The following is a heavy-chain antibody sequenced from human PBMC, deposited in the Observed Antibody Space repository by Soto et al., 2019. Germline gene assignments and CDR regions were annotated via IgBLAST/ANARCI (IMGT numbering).Heavy chain of an antibody. J-gene: IGHJ6*02. CDR2: ISSSSSYI. CDR1: GFTFSSYS. CDR3: ARDEVGCSSTSCFSYYYYGMDV. D-gene: IGHD2-2*01. V-gene: IGHV3-21*01. Sequence: LRLSCAASGFTFSSYSMNWVRQAPGKGLEWVSSISSSSSYIYYADSVKGRFTISRDNAKNSLYLQMNSLRAEDTAVYYCARDEVGCSSTSCFSYYYYGMDVWGQGTTVTVS.